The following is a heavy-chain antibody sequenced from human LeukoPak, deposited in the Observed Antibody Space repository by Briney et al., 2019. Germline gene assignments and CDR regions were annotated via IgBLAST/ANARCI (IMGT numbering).Heavy chain of an antibody. CDR2: IYYSGST. Sequence: PSETLSLTCTVSGGSISSSSYYWGWIRQPPGKGLEWIGSIYYSGSTYYNPSLKSRVTISVDTSKNQFSLKLSSVTAAATAVYYCARHAYDXXGYHXXDYWXQGTLVTVSS. V-gene: IGHV4-39*01. CDR1: GGSISSSSYY. D-gene: IGHD3-22*01. CDR3: ARHAYDXXGYHXXDY. J-gene: IGHJ4*02.